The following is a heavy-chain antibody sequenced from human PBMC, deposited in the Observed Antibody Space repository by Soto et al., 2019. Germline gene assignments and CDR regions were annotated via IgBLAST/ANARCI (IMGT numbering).Heavy chain of an antibody. CDR2: IKQDGSEK. J-gene: IGHJ6*03. D-gene: IGHD4-17*01. V-gene: IGHV3-7*01. Sequence: EVQLVESGGGLVQPGGSLRLSCAASGFTFSSYWMSWVRQAPGKGLEWVANIKQDGSEKYYVDSVKGRFTISRDNAKNSLYLQMNSLRAEDTAVYYCAREVGLESYGDYHYYYYMDVWGKGTTVTVSS. CDR3: AREVGLESYGDYHYYYYMDV. CDR1: GFTFSSYW.